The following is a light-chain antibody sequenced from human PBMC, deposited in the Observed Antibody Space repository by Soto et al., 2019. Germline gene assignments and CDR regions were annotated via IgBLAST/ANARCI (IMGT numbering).Light chain of an antibody. CDR2: DAS. Sequence: EIVLTQSRVCQSLTQGDRATLSCRASQSISTYLAWYHQHPGQPPRLLIYDASNRAAGVPARFTGSGSGTDFTLSISSLEPEHFAVYYCQHRSTLTPDFGQGTRLEIK. CDR3: QHRSTLTPD. V-gene: IGKV3-11*01. CDR1: QSISTY. J-gene: IGKJ5*01.